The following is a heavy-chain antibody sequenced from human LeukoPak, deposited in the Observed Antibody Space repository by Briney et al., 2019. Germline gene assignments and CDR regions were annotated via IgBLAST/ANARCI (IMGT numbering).Heavy chain of an antibody. V-gene: IGHV3-48*03. CDR1: GFTFSIYE. CDR2: IRNSGSAT. D-gene: IGHD2-2*01. Sequence: GGSLRLSCAASGFTFSIYEMNWVRQAPGKGLEWGSYIRNSGSATYYADSVKGRFIISRANARNSLYLQMNNLRAEDTAVYYCARPRGCGSARCNNFDYWGQGTLVTVSS. J-gene: IGHJ4*02. CDR3: ARPRGCGSARCNNFDY.